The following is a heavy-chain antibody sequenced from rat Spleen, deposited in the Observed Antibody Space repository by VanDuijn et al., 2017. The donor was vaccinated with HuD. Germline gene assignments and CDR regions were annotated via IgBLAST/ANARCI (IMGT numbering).Heavy chain of an antibody. V-gene: IGHV2-45*01. CDR3: VRERHSYGVMDA. D-gene: IGHD1-3*01. Sequence: QVQLMESGPGLVQPSETLSLTCTVSGSSLISNSVHWVRQPPGKGLEWMGVMWSGGSTEYNPALKSRLSISRDTSKSQVFLKMNSLQTEDTATYFCVRERHSYGVMDAWGQGASVSVSS. CDR1: GSSLISNS. CDR2: MWSGGST. J-gene: IGHJ4*01.